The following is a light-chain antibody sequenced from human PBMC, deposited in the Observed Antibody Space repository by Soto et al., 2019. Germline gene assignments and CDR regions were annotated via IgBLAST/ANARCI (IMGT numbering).Light chain of an antibody. CDR1: RSNIGAGYD. Sequence: QSVLTQPPSVSGAPGQRVTISCTGSRSNIGAGYDVHWYQQLPGTAPKLLIYGNSNRPSGVPDRFSGSKSGTSASLAITGLQAEDEADYYCQSYASSMIGYVVFGGGTKLTVL. CDR2: GNS. CDR3: QSYASSMIGYVV. J-gene: IGLJ2*01. V-gene: IGLV1-40*01.